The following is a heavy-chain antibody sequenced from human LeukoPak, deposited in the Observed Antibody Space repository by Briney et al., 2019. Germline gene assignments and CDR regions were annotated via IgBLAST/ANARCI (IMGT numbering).Heavy chain of an antibody. CDR3: VRIYYGPDY. CDR2: INSNSGDT. CDR1: GYTFTGYN. Sequence: ASVKVSCKPSGYTFTGYNIHWVRQAPGQGLEWMGWINSNSGDTNYAQKFQGRVTMTRDTSITTAYMELSSLRSGDTAVYYCVRIYYGPDYWGQGTLVTVSS. J-gene: IGHJ4*02. V-gene: IGHV1-2*02. D-gene: IGHD4-17*01.